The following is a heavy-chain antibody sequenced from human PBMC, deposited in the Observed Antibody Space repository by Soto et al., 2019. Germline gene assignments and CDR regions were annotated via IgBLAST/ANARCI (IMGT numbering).Heavy chain of an antibody. CDR1: GFTFSSYA. J-gene: IGHJ4*02. CDR3: AKDSKMPLLRFLEWLLPFDY. D-gene: IGHD3-3*01. Sequence: SGGSLRLSCAASGFTFSSYAMSWVRQAPGKGLEWVSAISGSGGSTYYADSVKGRFTISRDNSKNTLYLQMNSLRAEDTAVYYCAKDSKMPLLRFLEWLLPFDYWGQGTLVTVSS. V-gene: IGHV3-23*01. CDR2: ISGSGGST.